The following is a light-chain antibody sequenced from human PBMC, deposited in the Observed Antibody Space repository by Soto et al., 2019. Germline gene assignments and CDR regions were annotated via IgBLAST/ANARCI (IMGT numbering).Light chain of an antibody. CDR1: QSVLYSSNNNNY. Sequence: DIVMTQSPESLAVSLGERATINCKSSQSVLYSSNNNNYLAWYQQKLGQPPKLLIYRASTRASGVPDRFSGRGSGTDFTLTISSLQADDVAVYYCQQYYTNPLTFGQGTKVEVK. CDR3: QQYYTNPLT. CDR2: RAS. V-gene: IGKV4-1*01. J-gene: IGKJ1*01.